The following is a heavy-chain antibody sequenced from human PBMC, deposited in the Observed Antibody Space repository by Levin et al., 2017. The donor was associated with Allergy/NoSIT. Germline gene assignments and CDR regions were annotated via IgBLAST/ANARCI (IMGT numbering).Heavy chain of an antibody. J-gene: IGHJ4*02. CDR2: ISGSGGNT. D-gene: IGHD6-19*01. CDR3: AKVVFSGWGFDY. CDR1: GFTFSSYA. V-gene: IGHV3-23*01. Sequence: PGGSLRLSCAASGFTFSSYAMSWVRQAPGKGLEWVSAISGSGGNTYYADSVKGRFTISRDNSKNTLYLQMNSLRAEDTAVYYCAKVVFSGWGFDYWGQGTLVTVSS.